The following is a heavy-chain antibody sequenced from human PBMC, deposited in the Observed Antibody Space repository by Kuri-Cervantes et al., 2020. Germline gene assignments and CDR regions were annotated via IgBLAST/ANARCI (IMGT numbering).Heavy chain of an antibody. CDR3: ASLKMIRGVIGS. CDR2: ISYDGSNK. Sequence: GGSLRLSCAASGFTFSSYGMHWVRQAPGKGLEWVAVISYDGSNKYYADSVKGRFTISRDNAKNSLYLQMNSLTAEDTAVYYCASLKMIRGVIGSWGQGTVVTVSS. CDR1: GFTFSSYG. V-gene: IGHV3-30*03. J-gene: IGHJ5*02. D-gene: IGHD3-10*01.